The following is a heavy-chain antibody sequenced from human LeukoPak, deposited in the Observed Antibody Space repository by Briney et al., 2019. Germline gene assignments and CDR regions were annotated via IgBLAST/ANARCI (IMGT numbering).Heavy chain of an antibody. J-gene: IGHJ4*02. Sequence: SETLSLTCSVSGDSVSSRGWSWVRQPPGEGLEWIGYVYASGINTGNQNPSLKSRVTISVDTSRNQFSLRLDSVTAADTAVYYCARDNFGSLDFWGPGTLVTVSS. V-gene: IGHV4-59*02. CDR2: VYASGIN. CDR3: ARDNFGSLDF. D-gene: IGHD3-10*01. CDR1: GDSVSSRG.